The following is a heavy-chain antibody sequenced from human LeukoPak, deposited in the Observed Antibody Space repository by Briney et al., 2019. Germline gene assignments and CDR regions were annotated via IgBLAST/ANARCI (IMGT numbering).Heavy chain of an antibody. J-gene: IGHJ5*02. Sequence: CGPTAVKPTQTRTLAYSFSGVSLRTAGVGVAWIRQPPGKALAWLALIFWDDDKRYRPSLKSRLSITKDTSNNQVVLTMTNMDAVDTATYYCAHRPSHYYDSSGYFTPMNWFDPWGQGTLVTVSS. CDR2: IFWDDDK. V-gene: IGHV2-5*02. CDR1: GVSLRTAGVG. D-gene: IGHD3-22*01. CDR3: AHRPSHYYDSSGYFTPMNWFDP.